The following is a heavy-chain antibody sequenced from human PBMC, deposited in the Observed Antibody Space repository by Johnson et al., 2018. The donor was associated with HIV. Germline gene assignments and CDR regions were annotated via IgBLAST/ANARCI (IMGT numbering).Heavy chain of an antibody. CDR2: ISGSGGST. Sequence: VQLVESGGGVVQPGGSLRLTCKASGFSFSNYAIHWVRQAPGTGLEWVSAISGSGGSTYYADSVKGRFTISRDNSKNTLYLQMNSLRAEDTAVYYCAETPGIAAAGTGYAFDIWGQGTMVTVSS. CDR1: GFSFSNYA. J-gene: IGHJ3*02. D-gene: IGHD6-13*01. CDR3: AETPGIAAAGTGYAFDI. V-gene: IGHV3-23*04.